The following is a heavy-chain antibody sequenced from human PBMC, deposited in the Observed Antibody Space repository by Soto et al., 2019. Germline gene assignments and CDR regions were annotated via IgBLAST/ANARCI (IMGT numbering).Heavy chain of an antibody. CDR1: GYTFTGYY. V-gene: IGHV1-18*04. CDR3: ARGETTDFDY. CDR2: INPNSGNT. J-gene: IGHJ4*02. Sequence: ASVKVSCKASGYTFTGYYMHWVRQAPGQGLEWMGWINPNSGNTDYAQKLQGRVTMTTDTSTSTAYMELRSLRSDDTAVYYCARGETTDFDYWGQGTLVTVSS. D-gene: IGHD4-17*01.